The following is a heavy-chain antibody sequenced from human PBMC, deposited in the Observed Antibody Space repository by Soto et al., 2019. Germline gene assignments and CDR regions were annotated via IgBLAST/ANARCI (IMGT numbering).Heavy chain of an antibody. CDR2: IWYDGSNK. J-gene: IGHJ4*02. D-gene: IGHD6-19*01. V-gene: IGHV3-33*01. CDR1: GFTFSSYG. Sequence: GGSLRLSCAASGFTFSSYGMHWVRQAPGKGLEWVAVIWYDGSNKYYADSVKGRFTISRDNSKNTLYLQMNSLRAEDTAVYYCARDQGIAVAGTGLDYWGQGTLVTVSS. CDR3: ARDQGIAVAGTGLDY.